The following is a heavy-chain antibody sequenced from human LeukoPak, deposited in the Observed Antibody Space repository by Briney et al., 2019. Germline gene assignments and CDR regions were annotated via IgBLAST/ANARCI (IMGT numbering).Heavy chain of an antibody. D-gene: IGHD6-19*01. CDR2: ISSSSSYI. CDR1: GFTFSSYS. J-gene: IGHJ3*02. CDR3: ARVGAGEQWLPHWYGRDAFDI. Sequence: PGGSLRLSCAASGFTFSSYSMNWVRQAPGKGLEWVSSISSSSSYIYYADSVKGRFTISRDNAKNSLYLQMNSLRAEDTAVYYCARVGAGEQWLPHWYGRDAFDIWGQGTMVTVSS. V-gene: IGHV3-21*01.